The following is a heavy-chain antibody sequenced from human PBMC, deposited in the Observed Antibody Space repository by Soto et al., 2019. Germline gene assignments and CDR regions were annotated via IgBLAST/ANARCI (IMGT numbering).Heavy chain of an antibody. D-gene: IGHD3-3*02. V-gene: IGHV5-10-1*01. Sequence: PGESLKISCKGSGYSFTSYWISWVLQMPGKGLEWMGRIDPSDSYTNYSPSFQGHVTISADKSISTAYLQWSSLKASDTAMYYCARRLAQKLSYGMDVWGQGTTVTVSS. J-gene: IGHJ6*02. CDR2: IDPSDSYT. CDR3: ARRLAQKLSYGMDV. CDR1: GYSFTSYW.